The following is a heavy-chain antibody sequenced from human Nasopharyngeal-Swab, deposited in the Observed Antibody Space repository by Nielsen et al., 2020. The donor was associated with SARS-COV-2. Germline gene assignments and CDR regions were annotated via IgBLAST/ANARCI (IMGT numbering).Heavy chain of an antibody. D-gene: IGHD3-3*01. J-gene: IGHJ4*02. CDR2: IYYSGTT. CDR3: ARRDRYYDFWMD. Sequence: SETLSLTCTISGDSISNNNYYWGWIRQPPGKGLEWIGMIYYSGTTYDNPSLKSRVTISVDTSESQFSLKLNSVTAADPAVYYCARRDRYYDFWMDWGQGTLVTVSS. V-gene: IGHV4-39*01. CDR1: GDSISNNNYY.